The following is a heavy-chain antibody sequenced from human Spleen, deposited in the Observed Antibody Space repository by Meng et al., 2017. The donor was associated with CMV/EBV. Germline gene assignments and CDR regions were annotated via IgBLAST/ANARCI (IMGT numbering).Heavy chain of an antibody. CDR2: ISWDGGSP. V-gene: IGHV3-43*01. CDR1: GFTFSSYA. J-gene: IGHJ6*02. D-gene: IGHD3-3*01. Sequence: GGSLRLTCAASGFTFSSYAMSWVRQAPGKGLEWVSLISWDGGSPYYADSVKGRFTISRDNSKNSLYLQMNSLRTEDTALYYCAKDSILDYYGMDVWGQGTTVTVSS. CDR3: AKDSILDYYGMDV.